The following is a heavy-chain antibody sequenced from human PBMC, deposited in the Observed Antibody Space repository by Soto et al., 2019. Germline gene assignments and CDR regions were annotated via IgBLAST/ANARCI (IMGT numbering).Heavy chain of an antibody. CDR2: ISSSSSYI. CDR1: GFTFSSYS. CDR3: ARGTVVVPAALYYHYGMDV. D-gene: IGHD2-2*01. J-gene: IGHJ6*02. Sequence: PGGSLRLSCAASGFTFSSYSMNWVRQAPGKGLEWVSSISSSSSYIYYADSVKGRFTISRDNAKNSLYLQMNSLRAEDTAVYYCARGTVVVPAALYYHYGMDVWGQGTTVTVSS. V-gene: IGHV3-21*01.